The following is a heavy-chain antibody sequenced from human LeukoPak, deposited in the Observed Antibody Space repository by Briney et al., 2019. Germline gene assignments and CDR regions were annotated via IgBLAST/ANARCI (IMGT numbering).Heavy chain of an antibody. CDR1: GGSFSGYY. V-gene: IGHV4-34*01. D-gene: IGHD3-22*01. Sequence: PSETLSLTCAVYGGSFSGYYWSWIRQPPGKGLEWIGEINHSGSTNYNPSLKSRVTISVDTSKNQFSLKLSSVTAADTAVYYCAREAVVMGAFDLWGQGTIVTVSS. J-gene: IGHJ3*01. CDR2: INHSGST. CDR3: AREAVVMGAFDL.